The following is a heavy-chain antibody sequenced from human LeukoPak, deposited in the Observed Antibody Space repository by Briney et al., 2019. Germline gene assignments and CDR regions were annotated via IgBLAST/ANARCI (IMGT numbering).Heavy chain of an antibody. CDR3: AITVTSQLLWYLNDAFDI. V-gene: IGHV1-2*02. CDR2: INPNSGGT. J-gene: IGHJ3*02. Sequence: ASVKVSCKASGYTFTGYYMHWVRQAPGQGLEWMGWINPNSGGTNYARKFQGRVTMTRDTSISTAYMELSRLRSDDTAVYYCAITVTSQLLWYLNDAFDIWGQGTMVTVSS. D-gene: IGHD2-2*01. CDR1: GYTFTGYY.